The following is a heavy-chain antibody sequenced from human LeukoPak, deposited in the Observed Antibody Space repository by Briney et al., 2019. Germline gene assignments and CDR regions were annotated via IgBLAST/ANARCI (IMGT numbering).Heavy chain of an antibody. D-gene: IGHD1-1*01. Sequence: GASVKVSCKASGYTFTSYDINWVRQATGQGLEWMGWMNPNSGNTGNAQKFQGRVTMTRNTSISTAYMELSSLRSEDTAVYYCARGLRVPPQRNYYYYYMDVWGKGTTVTVSS. CDR2: MNPNSGNT. J-gene: IGHJ6*03. CDR1: GYTFTSYD. CDR3: ARGLRVPPQRNYYYYYMDV. V-gene: IGHV1-8*01.